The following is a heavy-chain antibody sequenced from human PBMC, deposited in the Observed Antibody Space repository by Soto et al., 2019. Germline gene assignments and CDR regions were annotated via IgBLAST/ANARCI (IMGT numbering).Heavy chain of an antibody. CDR1: GGSISSGGYS. CDR3: ARTIYDSSGYNFDS. J-gene: IGHJ4*02. CDR2: IYHSGST. V-gene: IGHV4-30-2*01. D-gene: IGHD3-22*01. Sequence: QRQLQESGSGLVKPSQTLSLTCAVSGGSISSGGYSWSWIRQTPGKGLEWIGYIYHSGSTYYNPSLKSRVTIAVDRSKSQFSLKLSSVTAADTAVYYCARTIYDSSGYNFDSWGQGTLVTVSS.